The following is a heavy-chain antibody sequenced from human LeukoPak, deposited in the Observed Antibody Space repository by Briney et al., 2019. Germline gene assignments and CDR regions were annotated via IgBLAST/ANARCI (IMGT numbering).Heavy chain of an antibody. J-gene: IGHJ4*01. Sequence: GGSLRLSCAASGFTFSNSAMSWVRQAPGKGLEWVSTLSGSGITIYYADSVKGRFTISRDNSKNTLHLQMNSLRAEDTAVYYCAKGIYSSGWSYFDYWGHGTLVTVSS. CDR1: GFTFSNSA. V-gene: IGHV3-23*01. D-gene: IGHD6-19*01. CDR2: LSGSGITI. CDR3: AKGIYSSGWSYFDY.